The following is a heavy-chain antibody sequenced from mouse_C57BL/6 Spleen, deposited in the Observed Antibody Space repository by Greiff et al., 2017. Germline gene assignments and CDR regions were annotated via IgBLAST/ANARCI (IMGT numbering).Heavy chain of an antibody. CDR2: IYPRDGST. J-gene: IGHJ1*03. CDR1: GYTFTSYD. Sequence: QVQLQQSGPELVKPGASVKLSCKASGYTFTSYDINWVKQRPGQGLEWIEWIYPRDGSTKYNEKFKGKATLTVDTSSSTAYMELHSLTSEDSAVYFCARSGGLLWYFDVWGTGTTVTVSS. V-gene: IGHV1-85*01. D-gene: IGHD2-3*01. CDR3: ARSGGLLWYFDV.